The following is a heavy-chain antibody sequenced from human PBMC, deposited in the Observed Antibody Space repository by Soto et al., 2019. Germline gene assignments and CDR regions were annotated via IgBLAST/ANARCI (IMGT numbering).Heavy chain of an antibody. CDR1: GYTFTSYG. CDR2: ISAYNGNT. J-gene: IGHJ5*02. Sequence: ASVKVSCKASGYTFTSYGISWVRQAPGQGLEWMGWISAYNGNTNYAQKLQGRVTMTTDTSTSTAYMELRSLRSDDTAVYYCARDPGYRYSSSWYVPAKGWFDPWGQGTLVTVSS. CDR3: ARDPGYRYSSSWYVPAKGWFDP. V-gene: IGHV1-18*01. D-gene: IGHD6-13*01.